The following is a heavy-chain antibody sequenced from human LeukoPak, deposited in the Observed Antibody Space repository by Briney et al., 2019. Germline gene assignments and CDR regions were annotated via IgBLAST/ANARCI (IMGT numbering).Heavy chain of an antibody. CDR3: ARDSPPRGSGSYYTRHDY. CDR1: GGSISSYY. D-gene: IGHD3-10*01. J-gene: IGHJ4*02. Sequence: SETLSLTCTVSGGSISSYYWSWIRQPAGKGLEWIGRIYTSGSTNYNPSLKSRVTMSVDTSKNQFSLKLSSVTAADTAVYYCARDSPPRGSGSYYTRHDYWGQGTLVTVSS. V-gene: IGHV4-4*07. CDR2: IYTSGST.